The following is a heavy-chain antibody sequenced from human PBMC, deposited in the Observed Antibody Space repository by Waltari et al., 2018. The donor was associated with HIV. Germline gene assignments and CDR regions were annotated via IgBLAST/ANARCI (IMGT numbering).Heavy chain of an antibody. CDR3: ARDVSRITMIVGDFQH. Sequence: QVQLVESGGGVVQTGRSLRIPWAASGFPFRPYHLHWVRKPRGKWLEWVAVISYDGTKKFYADSVKGRFTISRDNSMNTLYLQLNSLRAEDTAVYYCARDVSRITMIVGDFQHWGQGTLVTVSS. CDR2: ISYDGTKK. D-gene: IGHD3-22*01. V-gene: IGHV3-30*03. CDR1: GFPFRPYH. J-gene: IGHJ1*01.